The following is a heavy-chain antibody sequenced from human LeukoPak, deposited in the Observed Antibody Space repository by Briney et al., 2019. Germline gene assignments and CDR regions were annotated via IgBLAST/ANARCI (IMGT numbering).Heavy chain of an antibody. Sequence: GGSLRLSCAASGFIFSFYCMHWVRQAPGKGPMWVSRICPDGTGISYADSVKARFTTSRDNAKNTVYLQMNSLKTEDTAVYYCTTSKIGVGCFDFWGQGNLVTVSS. J-gene: IGHJ4*02. V-gene: IGHV3-74*01. D-gene: IGHD1-14*01. CDR2: ICPDGTGI. CDR3: TTSKIGVGCFDF. CDR1: GFIFSFYC.